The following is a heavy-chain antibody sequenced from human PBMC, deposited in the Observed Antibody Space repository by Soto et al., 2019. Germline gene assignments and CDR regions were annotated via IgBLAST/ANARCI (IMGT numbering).Heavy chain of an antibody. CDR3: ASGGPCGRYCSGGSWQRRYYMDV. V-gene: IGHV1-46*03. Sequence: ASVKVSCKASGYTFTSYYMHWVRQAPGQGLEWMGIINPSGGSTSYAQKFQGRVTMTRDTSTSTVYMELSSLRSEDAAVYYCASGGPCGRYCSGGSWQRRYYMDVWGKGTTVTVSS. CDR2: INPSGGST. J-gene: IGHJ6*03. D-gene: IGHD2-15*01. CDR1: GYTFTSYY.